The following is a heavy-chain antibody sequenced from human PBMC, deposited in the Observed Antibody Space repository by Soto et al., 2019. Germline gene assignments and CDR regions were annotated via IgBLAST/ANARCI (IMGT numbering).Heavy chain of an antibody. CDR2: IYYSGST. Sequence: QVQLQKSGPGLVKPSQTLSLTCTVSGGSISSGDYYWSWIRQPPGKGLEWIGYIYYSGSTYYNPSRKSRVNISVDTSKNPFSLKLSSVTAADTVVYYCARERPAGSRLDPWGQGTLVTVSS. J-gene: IGHJ5*02. CDR3: ARERPAGSRLDP. CDR1: GGSISSGDYY. V-gene: IGHV4-30-4*01. D-gene: IGHD6-13*01.